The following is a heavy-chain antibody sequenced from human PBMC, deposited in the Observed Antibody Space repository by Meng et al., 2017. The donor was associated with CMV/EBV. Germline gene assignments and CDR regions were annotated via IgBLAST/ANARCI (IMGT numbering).Heavy chain of an antibody. CDR3: ARGGIVGATEYYYYGMDV. CDR2: ISAYNGNT. J-gene: IGHJ6*02. V-gene: IGHV1-18*01. D-gene: IGHD1-26*01. Sequence: ASVKVSCKASGYTFTSYGISWVRQAPGQGLEWMGWISAYNGNTNYAQKLQGRVTMTTDTSTGTAYMELRSLRSDDTAVYYCARGGIVGATEYYYYGMDVWGQGTTVTVSS. CDR1: GYTFTSYG.